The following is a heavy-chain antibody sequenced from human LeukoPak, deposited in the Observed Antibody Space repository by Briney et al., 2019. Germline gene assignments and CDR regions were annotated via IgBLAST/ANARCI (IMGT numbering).Heavy chain of an antibody. J-gene: IGHJ4*02. D-gene: IGHD1-26*01. Sequence: ASVKVSCKASGYTFISYYMHWVRQAPGQGLECMGIINPSGGSTSYAQKFQGRVTMTRDTSTSTVYMELSSLRSEDTAVYYCARAQVGATSFDYWGQGTLVTVSS. V-gene: IGHV1-46*01. CDR1: GYTFISYY. CDR3: ARAQVGATSFDY. CDR2: INPSGGST.